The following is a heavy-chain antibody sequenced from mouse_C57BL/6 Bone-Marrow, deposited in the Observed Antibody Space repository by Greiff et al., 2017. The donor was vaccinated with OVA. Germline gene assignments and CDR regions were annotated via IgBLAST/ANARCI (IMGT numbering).Heavy chain of an antibody. CDR1: GYTFTDYY. J-gene: IGHJ2*01. D-gene: IGHD1-1*01. CDR2: INPSNGGT. Sequence: VQLQQSGPELVKPGASVKISCKASGYTFTDYYMNWVKQSHGKSLEWIGDINPSNGGTSYNQKFKGKATLTVDKSSSTAYMELRSLTSEDSAVYYCAREPNYYGSSYGGYWGQGTTLTVSS. V-gene: IGHV1-26*01. CDR3: AREPNYYGSSYGGY.